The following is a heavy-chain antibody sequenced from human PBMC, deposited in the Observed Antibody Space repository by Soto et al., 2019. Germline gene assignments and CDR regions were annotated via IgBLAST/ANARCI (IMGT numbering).Heavy chain of an antibody. CDR1: GFTFSSYW. CDR2: IKQDGSEK. V-gene: IGHV3-7*04. CDR3: ARFYYDSSGYLPSPYYYYYGMDV. Sequence: PGGSLRLSCAASGFTFSSYWMSWVRQAPGKGLEWVANIKQDGSEKYYVDSVKGRFTISRDNAKNSLYLQMNSLRAEDTAVYYCARFYYDSSGYLPSPYYYYYGMDVWGHANTVTVSS. D-gene: IGHD3-22*01. J-gene: IGHJ6*02.